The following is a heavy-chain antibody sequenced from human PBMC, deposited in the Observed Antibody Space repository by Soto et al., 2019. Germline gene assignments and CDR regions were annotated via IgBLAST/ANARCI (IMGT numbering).Heavy chain of an antibody. Sequence: GESLKISCKGSGYGFTIYWIAWVRQMPGKGLEWMGIIYPGDSDARYSPSFQGQVTISADKSISTAYLQWSRLKASDTGMYYCARPRSGSYRLDYYGMDVWGQGTTVTVSS. D-gene: IGHD3-10*01. CDR2: IYPGDSDA. V-gene: IGHV5-51*01. CDR3: ARPRSGSYRLDYYGMDV. CDR1: GYGFTIYW. J-gene: IGHJ6*02.